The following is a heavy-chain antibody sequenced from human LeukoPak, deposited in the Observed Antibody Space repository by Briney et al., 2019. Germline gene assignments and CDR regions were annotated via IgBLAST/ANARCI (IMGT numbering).Heavy chain of an antibody. CDR3: ARVDGYNPIPSDY. CDR2: IIPILGIA. D-gene: IGHD5-24*01. Sequence: SVKVSCKASGGTFSSYAISWVRQAPGQGLGWMGRIIPILGIANYAQKFQGRVTITADKSTSTAYMELSSLRSEDTAVYYCARVDGYNPIPSDYWGQGTLVTVSS. J-gene: IGHJ4*02. V-gene: IGHV1-69*04. CDR1: GGTFSSYA.